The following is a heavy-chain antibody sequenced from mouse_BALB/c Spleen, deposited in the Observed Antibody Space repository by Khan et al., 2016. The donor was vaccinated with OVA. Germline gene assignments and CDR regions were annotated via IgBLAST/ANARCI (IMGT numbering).Heavy chain of an antibody. Sequence: VQLQQSGPELVKPGASVKVSCKASGYSFTDYNMFWVKQSHGKSLEWIGYIDPYNGGTSYNQKFKGKATLTVDKSSSTAFMHLSSLTSEYSAVFYCARTDYYGSSYYFDYWGQGTTLTVSS. CDR2: IDPYNGGT. D-gene: IGHD1-1*01. CDR3: ARTDYYGSSYYFDY. J-gene: IGHJ2*01. V-gene: IGHV1S135*01. CDR1: GYSFTDYN.